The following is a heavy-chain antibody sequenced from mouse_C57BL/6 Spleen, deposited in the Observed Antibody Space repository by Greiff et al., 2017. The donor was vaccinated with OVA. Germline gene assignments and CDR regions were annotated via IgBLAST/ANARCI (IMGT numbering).Heavy chain of an antibody. J-gene: IGHJ4*01. CDR2: IYPGSGST. CDR1: GYTFTSYW. V-gene: IGHV1-55*01. Sequence: QVQLQQPGAELVKPGASVKMSCKASGYTFTSYWITWVKQRPGQGLEWIGDIYPGSGSTNYNEKFKSKATLTVDTSSSTAYMQLSSLTSEDSAVYDCARIIYYSNYFYAMDYWGQGTSVTVSS. D-gene: IGHD2-5*01. CDR3: ARIIYYSNYFYAMDY.